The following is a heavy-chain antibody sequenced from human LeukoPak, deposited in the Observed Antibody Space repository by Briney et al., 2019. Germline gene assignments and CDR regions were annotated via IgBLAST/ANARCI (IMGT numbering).Heavy chain of an antibody. V-gene: IGHV3-30*03. CDR1: GFTLSSYG. CDR2: ISYHGNNE. CDR3: ARCPESSGYYYELDS. D-gene: IGHD3-22*01. Sequence: GGSLRLSCAASGFTLSSYGMHWVRQAPGKGLEWVAVISYHGNNEYYADSVKGRFTISRDNSKNTLYLQMNSLTAEDTAVYYCARCPESSGYYYELDSWGQGTLVTVSS. J-gene: IGHJ4*02.